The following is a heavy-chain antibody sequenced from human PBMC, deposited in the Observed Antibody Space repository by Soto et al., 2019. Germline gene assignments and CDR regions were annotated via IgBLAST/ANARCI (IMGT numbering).Heavy chain of an antibody. CDR2: INPRFGDT. CDR1: GYTFTAYY. V-gene: IGHV1-2*02. J-gene: IGHJ6*02. Sequence: QVPLVQSGAELKEPGDSVRVSCEASGYTFTAYYIHWVRQAPGQGLEWMGWINPRFGDTSYAQDFQGRVSMTRDTSISTVYMELSRRTSDDTAIYYCARNMDYYYGPGSGNGHGFWGQGTTVTVFS. D-gene: IGHD3-10*01. CDR3: ARNMDYYYGPGSGNGHGF.